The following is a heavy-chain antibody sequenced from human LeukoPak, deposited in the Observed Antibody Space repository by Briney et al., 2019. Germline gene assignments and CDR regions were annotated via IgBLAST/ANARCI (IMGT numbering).Heavy chain of an antibody. CDR1: GFTFSNAW. J-gene: IGHJ4*02. Sequence: GXSLRLSCAASGFTFSNAWMSWVRQAPGKGLEWVGRIKSKTDGGTTDYAAPVKGRFTISRDDSKNTLYLQMNSLKTEDTAVYYCTTDGYYYDSSGYQNGDWGQGTLVTVSS. CDR2: IKSKTDGGTT. CDR3: TTDGYYYDSSGYQNGD. V-gene: IGHV3-15*01. D-gene: IGHD3-22*01.